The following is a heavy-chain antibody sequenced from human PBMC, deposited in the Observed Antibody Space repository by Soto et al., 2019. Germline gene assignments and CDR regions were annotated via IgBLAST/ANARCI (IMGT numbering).Heavy chain of an antibody. Sequence: ASVKFSFKTSGYSFTDYYIHWVRQAPGQGLEWMGWINPNSDDADYPLNFQGRVTMTRDTSISTAYMELSGLRSDDTAGYFCARARYSTLEGERTSRCGDYYSMDVWVQ. CDR1: GYSFTDYY. V-gene: IGHV1-2*02. J-gene: IGHJ6*02. CDR3: ARARYSTLEGERTSRCGDYYSMDV. CDR2: INPNSDDA. D-gene: IGHD3-16*01.